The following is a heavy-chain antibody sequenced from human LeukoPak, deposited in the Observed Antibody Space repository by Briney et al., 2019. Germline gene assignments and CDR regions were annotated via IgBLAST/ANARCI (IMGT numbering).Heavy chain of an antibody. J-gene: IGHJ2*01. CDR2: IYYSGST. Sequence: SDTLSLTCAVSGYSISTSNWWGWIRQPPGKGLEWIGYIYYSGSTFYDPSLKSRVTMSVDTSNNQFSLKLSSVTAVDSAVYYCARDGNPWNLDVWGRGTLVTVSS. V-gene: IGHV4-28*03. D-gene: IGHD1-14*01. CDR3: ARDGNPWNLDV. CDR1: GYSISTSNW.